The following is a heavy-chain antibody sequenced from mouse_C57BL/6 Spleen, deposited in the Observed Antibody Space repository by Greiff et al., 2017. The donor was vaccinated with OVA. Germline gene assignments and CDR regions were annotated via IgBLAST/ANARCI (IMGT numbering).Heavy chain of an antibody. J-gene: IGHJ2*01. CDR2: INPNNGGT. Sequence: EVKLMESGPELVKPGASVKIPCKASGYTFTDYNMDWVKQSHGKSLEWIGDINPNNGGTIYNQKFKGKATLTVDKSSSTAYMELRSLTSEDTAVYYSARGGSHFDYWGQGTTLTVSS. V-gene: IGHV1-18*01. CDR1: GYTFTDYN. D-gene: IGHD1-1*02. CDR3: ARGGSHFDY.